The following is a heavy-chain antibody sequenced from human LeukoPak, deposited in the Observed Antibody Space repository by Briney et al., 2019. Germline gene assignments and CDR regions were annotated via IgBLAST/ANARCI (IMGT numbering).Heavy chain of an antibody. V-gene: IGHV4-30-4*08. D-gene: IGHD6-13*01. J-gene: IGHJ4*02. Sequence: SQTLSLTCTVSGGSISSGDYYWSWIRQPPGKGLEWIGYIYYSGSTYYNPSLKSRVTIPVDTSKDQFSLKLSSVTAADTAVYYCARVAAAAGNPPFDYWGQGALVTVSS. CDR2: IYYSGST. CDR3: ARVAAAAGNPPFDY. CDR1: GGSISSGDYY.